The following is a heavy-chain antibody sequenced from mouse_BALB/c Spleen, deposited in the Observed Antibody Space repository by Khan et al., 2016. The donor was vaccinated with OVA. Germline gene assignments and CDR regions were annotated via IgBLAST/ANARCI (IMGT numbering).Heavy chain of an antibody. CDR1: GYSITSDYA. D-gene: IGHD1-1*01. Sequence: VQLKESGPGLVKPSQSLSLTCTVTGYSITSDYAWNWIRQFPGNKLEWMGYISYSGRTSYNPSLQSRISITRDTSKNQFFLQLNSVTTEDTATYYCACSGTSGTGEATDCDYWGQGTTLTVSS. CDR3: ACSGTSGTGEATDCDY. V-gene: IGHV3-2*02. CDR2: ISYSGRT. J-gene: IGHJ2*01.